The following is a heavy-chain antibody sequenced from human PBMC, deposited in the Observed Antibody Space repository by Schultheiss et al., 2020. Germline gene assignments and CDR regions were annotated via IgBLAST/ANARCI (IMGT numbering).Heavy chain of an antibody. J-gene: IGHJ4*02. V-gene: IGHV3-7*01. CDR1: GFTFSSYW. Sequence: GESLKISCAASGFTFSSYWMSWVRQAPGKGLEWVANIKQDGSEKYYVDSVKGRFTISRDNAKNSLYLQMNSLRAEDTAVYYCAREGLDIAVAGFGDYWGQGTLVTVSS. D-gene: IGHD6-19*01. CDR2: IKQDGSEK. CDR3: AREGLDIAVAGFGDY.